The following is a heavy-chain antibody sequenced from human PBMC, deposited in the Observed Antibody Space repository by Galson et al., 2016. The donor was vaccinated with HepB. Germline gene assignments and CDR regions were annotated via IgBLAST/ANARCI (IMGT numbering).Heavy chain of an antibody. CDR2: IKKDGSEI. J-gene: IGHJ2*01. V-gene: IGHV3-7*04. CDR1: GFSLGNYW. Sequence: SLRLSCAASGFSLGNYWMNWARQAPGKGLEWLANIKKDGSEINYADSVKGRFTISRGNAKNSLFLQMNTLRVEDTAVYYCTREFDLWGRGTQVTVSS. CDR3: TREFDL.